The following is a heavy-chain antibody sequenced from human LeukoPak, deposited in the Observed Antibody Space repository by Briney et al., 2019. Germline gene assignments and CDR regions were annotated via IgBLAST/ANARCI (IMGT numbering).Heavy chain of an antibody. CDR2: TYYSGST. V-gene: IGHV4-39*01. Sequence: SETLSLTCTVSGSSISSSSYYWGWIRQPPGKGLEWIGSTYYSGSTYYNPSLKSRVTISVDTSKNQFSLKLSSVTAADTAVYYCARLPNYYDSSTDYWGQGTLVTVSS. CDR1: GSSISSSSYY. CDR3: ARLPNYYDSSTDY. J-gene: IGHJ4*02. D-gene: IGHD3-22*01.